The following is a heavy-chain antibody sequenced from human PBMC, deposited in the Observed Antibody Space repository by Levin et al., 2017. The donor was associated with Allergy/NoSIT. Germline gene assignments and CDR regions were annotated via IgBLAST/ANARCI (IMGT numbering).Heavy chain of an antibody. Sequence: GGSLRLSCAASGFTFSSFGIHWVRQAPGKGLEWVALIWYDGSNKYYADSVKGRFTISRDNPKNTLYLQVNSLRAEDTAVYYCARGAAAGTYHYYYYVDVWGKGNTVTVSS. V-gene: IGHV3-33*01. CDR3: ARGAAAGTYHYYYYVDV. CDR2: IWYDGSNK. J-gene: IGHJ6*03. D-gene: IGHD6-13*01. CDR1: GFTFSSFG.